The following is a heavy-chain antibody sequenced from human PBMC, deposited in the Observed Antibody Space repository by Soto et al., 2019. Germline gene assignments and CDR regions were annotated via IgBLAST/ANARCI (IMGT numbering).Heavy chain of an antibody. CDR1: GGSISSYY. Sequence: SETLSLTCTVSGGSISSYYWSWIRQPPGKGLEWIGYIYYSGSTNYNPSLKSRVTISVDTSKNQFSLKLSSVTAADTAVYYCASTTGYSSSWHAGYWGQGTLVTVSS. V-gene: IGHV4-59*01. CDR3: ASTTGYSSSWHAGY. J-gene: IGHJ4*02. CDR2: IYYSGST. D-gene: IGHD6-13*01.